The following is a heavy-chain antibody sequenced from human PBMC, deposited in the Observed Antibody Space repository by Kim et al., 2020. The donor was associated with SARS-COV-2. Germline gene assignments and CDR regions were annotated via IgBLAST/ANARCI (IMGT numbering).Heavy chain of an antibody. CDR1: GFTFSSYA. V-gene: IGHV3-30*04. CDR2: ISYDGSNK. Sequence: GGSLRLSCAASGFTFSSYAMHWVRQAPGKGLEWVAVISYDGSNKYYADSVKGRFTISRDNSKNTLYLQMNSLRAEDTAVYYCARGHIVVVTAQTSYYYYG. CDR3: ARGHIVVVTAQTSYYYYG. D-gene: IGHD2-21*02. J-gene: IGHJ6*01.